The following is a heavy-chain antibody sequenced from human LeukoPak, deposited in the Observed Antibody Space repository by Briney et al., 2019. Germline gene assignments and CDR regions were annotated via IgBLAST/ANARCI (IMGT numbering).Heavy chain of an antibody. V-gene: IGHV1-8*01. Sequence: ASVKVSCKASGYTFTSYDINWVRQATGQGLEWMGWMNPNSGNTGYAQKFQGRVTMTRNTSISTAYMKLSSLRSEDTAVYYCARGWGIVVVPARTKRFDPWGQGTLVTVSS. CDR2: MNPNSGNT. CDR1: GYTFTSYD. J-gene: IGHJ5*02. CDR3: ARGWGIVVVPARTKRFDP. D-gene: IGHD2-2*01.